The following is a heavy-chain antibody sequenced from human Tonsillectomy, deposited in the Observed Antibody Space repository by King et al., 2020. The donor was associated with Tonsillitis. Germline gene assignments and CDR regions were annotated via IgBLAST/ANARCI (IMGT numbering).Heavy chain of an antibody. J-gene: IGHJ6*02. Sequence: QLQESGPGLVKPSGTLSLICAASGGSISRSDWWSWVRQPPRKGLEWIGKIYHGGSTNYNPSLKSRVTISVDKSKNQFSLKLSSVTAADTAVYYCAREYAAEKDYYGMDVWGQGTTVTVSS. CDR2: IYHGGST. CDR3: AREYAAEKDYYGMDV. V-gene: IGHV4-4*02. CDR1: GGSISRSDW. D-gene: IGHD2-8*01.